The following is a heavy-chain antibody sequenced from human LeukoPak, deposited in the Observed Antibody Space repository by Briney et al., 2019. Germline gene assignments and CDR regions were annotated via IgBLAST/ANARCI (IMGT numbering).Heavy chain of an antibody. J-gene: IGHJ4*02. V-gene: IGHV3-30*02. CDR1: GFIFNSYG. CDR2: IRYDGSNK. Sequence: PGGSLRLSCAASGFIFNSYGMHWVRQAPGKGLERVAFIRYDGSNKYYADSVKGRFTISRDNSENTLYLQMNTLRAEDTAVYYCARDPRGPTGFDSGGRDSFDYWGQGTLVTVSS. CDR3: ARDPRGPTGFDSGGRDSFDY. D-gene: IGHD3-22*01.